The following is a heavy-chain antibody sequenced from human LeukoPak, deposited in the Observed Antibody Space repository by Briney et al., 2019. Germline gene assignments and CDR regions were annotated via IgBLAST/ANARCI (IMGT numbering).Heavy chain of an antibody. CDR2: ISGSGGST. CDR3: AKELDVVVVAATQVYYYGMDV. Sequence: GGSLRLSCAASGFTFSSYAMSWVRQAPGKGLEWVSAISGSGGSTYYADSVKGRFTISRDNSKNTLYLQMNSLRAEDTAVYYCAKELDVVVVAATQVYYYGMDVWGQGTTVTVS. CDR1: GFTFSSYA. D-gene: IGHD2-15*01. V-gene: IGHV3-23*01. J-gene: IGHJ6*02.